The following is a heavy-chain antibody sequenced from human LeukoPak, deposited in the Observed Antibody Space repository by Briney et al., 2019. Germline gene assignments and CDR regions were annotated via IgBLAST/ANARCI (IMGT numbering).Heavy chain of an antibody. CDR2: IYHSGST. CDR3: TRRGGDWGYWYFDL. D-gene: IGHD7-27*01. Sequence: PSETLSLTCTVSGGFISNYYWTWIRQPPGKGLEWIAYIYHSGSTNYSPSLKSRVTMSIDTSKKQFSLRLSSVTAADTAVYYCTRRGGDWGYWYFDLWGRGTLVTVSS. V-gene: IGHV4-59*08. J-gene: IGHJ2*01. CDR1: GGFISNYY.